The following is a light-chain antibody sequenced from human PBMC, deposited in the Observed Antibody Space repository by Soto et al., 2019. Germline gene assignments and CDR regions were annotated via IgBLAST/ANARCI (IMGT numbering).Light chain of an antibody. V-gene: IGKV3-15*01. CDR3: QQYDNWPIT. CDR2: GAS. Sequence: ERVMTQSPATLSVSLGERATLSCRASQSVSSNLAWYQQKPGQAPRLFIYGASTRATAIPPRFSGSGSGTEFTLTISSLQSEDFAVYYCQQYDNWPITFGQGTRLEIK. J-gene: IGKJ5*01. CDR1: QSVSSN.